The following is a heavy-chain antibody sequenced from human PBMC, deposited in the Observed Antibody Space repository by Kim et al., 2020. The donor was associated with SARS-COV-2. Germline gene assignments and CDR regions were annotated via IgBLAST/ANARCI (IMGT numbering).Heavy chain of an antibody. CDR2: TI. Sequence: TIYYADSVEGRFTISRDNAKNSLFLQMNSLRDEDTALYYCVRERMGGAFDMWGQGTMVTVSS. V-gene: IGHV3-48*02. CDR3: VRERMGGAFDM. J-gene: IGHJ3*02. D-gene: IGHD3-16*01.